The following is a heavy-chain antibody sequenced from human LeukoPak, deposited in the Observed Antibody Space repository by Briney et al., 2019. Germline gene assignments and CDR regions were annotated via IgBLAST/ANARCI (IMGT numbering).Heavy chain of an antibody. CDR1: GFTFSSYE. CDR2: ISSSGSTI. CDR3: ARSSGAGYSSSWYDLYYFDY. V-gene: IGHV3-48*03. Sequence: PGGSLRLSCAASGFTFSSYEMNWVRQAPGKGLEWVSYISSSGSTIYYADSVKGRFTISRDNAKNSLYLQMNSLRAEDTAVYYCARSSGAGYSSSWYDLYYFDYWGQGTLVTVSS. J-gene: IGHJ4*02. D-gene: IGHD6-13*01.